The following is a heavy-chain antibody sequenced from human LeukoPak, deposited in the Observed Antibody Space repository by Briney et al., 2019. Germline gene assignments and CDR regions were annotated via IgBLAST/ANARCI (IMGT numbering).Heavy chain of an antibody. D-gene: IGHD3-22*01. CDR1: GYRFTSHW. CDR2: IYPGDSDT. Sequence: GESLKISCKGFGYRFTSHWIGWVRQMPGKGLEWMGIIYPGDSDTRYSPSFRGQVTISADKSISTAYLQWSSLKASDTAMYYCARGGKLNYYDSSGYYYGSGEFDYWGQGTLVTVSS. V-gene: IGHV5-51*01. CDR3: ARGGKLNYYDSSGYYYGSGEFDY. J-gene: IGHJ4*02.